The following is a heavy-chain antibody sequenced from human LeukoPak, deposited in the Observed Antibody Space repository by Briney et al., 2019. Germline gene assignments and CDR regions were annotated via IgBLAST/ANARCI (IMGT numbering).Heavy chain of an antibody. CDR2: ISDSGDRT. J-gene: IGHJ3*02. CDR1: GFTFSSYA. Sequence: GGSLRLSCAASGFTFSSYAMSWVRQAPGKGLEWVSAISDSGDRTYYADSVKGRFTISRDNSKNTLFLQMNSLRAEDTAVYCCAREGGVADTWIAAFDIWGQGTMVTVSS. D-gene: IGHD6-19*01. V-gene: IGHV3-23*01. CDR3: AREGGVADTWIAAFDI.